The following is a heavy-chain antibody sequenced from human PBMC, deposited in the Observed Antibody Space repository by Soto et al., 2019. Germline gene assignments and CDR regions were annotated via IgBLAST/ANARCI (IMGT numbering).Heavy chain of an antibody. V-gene: IGHV4-59*01. Sequence: SETLSLTCTVSGGSISSYYWSWIRQSPGKGLEWIGYIYYSGTTNYNPSLKSRVTMSVDTSKDQFSLNLTSVTAADTAVYFCARHAITWLYFDFWGQGALVTVSS. CDR3: ARHAITWLYFDF. CDR1: GGSISSYY. CDR2: IYYSGTT. J-gene: IGHJ4*02. D-gene: IGHD5-12*01.